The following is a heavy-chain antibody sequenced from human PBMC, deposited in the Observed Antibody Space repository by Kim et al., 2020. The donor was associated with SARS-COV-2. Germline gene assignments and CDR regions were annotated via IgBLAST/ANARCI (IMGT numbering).Heavy chain of an antibody. V-gene: IGHV3-74*01. J-gene: IGHJ6*02. D-gene: IGHD2-2*01. Sequence: GGSLILSCAASGFTFRHYWMYWVRQAPGKGLVWFAGINDDGITTRYAESVRGRFVISRDNAKNMVYLQMSSLRAEDTALYYCARSLGSKGDDTAVWGQGTTVTVSS. CDR2: INDDGITT. CDR1: GFTFRHYW. CDR3: ARSLGSKGDDTAV.